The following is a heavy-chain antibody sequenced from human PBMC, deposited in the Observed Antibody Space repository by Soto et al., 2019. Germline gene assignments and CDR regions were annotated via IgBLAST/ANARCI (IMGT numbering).Heavy chain of an antibody. D-gene: IGHD3-10*01. CDR3: ARARITMVRGVHNWFDP. J-gene: IGHJ5*02. Sequence: ASVKVSCKASGYTFTGYYMHWVRQAPGQGLEWMGWINPNSGGTNYAQKFQGRVTMTRDTSISTAYMELSRLRSDDTAVYYCARARITMVRGVHNWFDPWGQGTLVTVS. V-gene: IGHV1-2*02. CDR1: GYTFTGYY. CDR2: INPNSGGT.